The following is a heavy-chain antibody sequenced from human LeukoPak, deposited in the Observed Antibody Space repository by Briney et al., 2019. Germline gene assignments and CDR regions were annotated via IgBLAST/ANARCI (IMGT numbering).Heavy chain of an antibody. D-gene: IGHD2-21*01. V-gene: IGHV3-11*01. CDR1: GFTFRDYF. Sequence: PGGSLRLSCAASGFTFRDYFLTWIRQAPGKGLEWLSGISASGTAIYYSDSVKGRFTISRDNAKKSLYPQMNSLRADDTAVYYCARDQSYYGVWGQGTLVTVSS. J-gene: IGHJ4*02. CDR2: ISASGTAI. CDR3: ARDQSYYGV.